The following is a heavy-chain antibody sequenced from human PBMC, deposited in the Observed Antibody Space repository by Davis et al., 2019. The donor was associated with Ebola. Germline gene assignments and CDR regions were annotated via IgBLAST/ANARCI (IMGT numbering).Heavy chain of an antibody. Sequence: GESLKISCAASAFTFSNYWMYWVRQAPGEGLMCVSRINSDGTFTTYADSVKGRFTISRDNAKNTLFLQMNSLRAEDTAVYYCTRDFDWGGGYWGQGTLVTVSS. J-gene: IGHJ4*02. V-gene: IGHV3-74*01. CDR3: TRDFDWGGGY. CDR1: AFTFSNYW. CDR2: INSDGTFT. D-gene: IGHD7-27*01.